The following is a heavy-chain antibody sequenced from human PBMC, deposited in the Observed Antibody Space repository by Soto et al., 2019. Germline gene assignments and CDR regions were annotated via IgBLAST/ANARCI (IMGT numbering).Heavy chain of an antibody. CDR1: GFTVRGYA. Sequence: GGSLRLSCAASGFTVRGYAMDWVRQAPGKGLEWVSGISCSGVGTYYANSVKGRFTISRDNSKNTLYLQMNSLRAEDTAVYYCAKDFRTIAVAGVFYWGPGTLVTVPQ. V-gene: IGHV3-23*01. D-gene: IGHD6-19*01. J-gene: IGHJ4*02. CDR2: ISCSGVGT. CDR3: AKDFRTIAVAGVFY.